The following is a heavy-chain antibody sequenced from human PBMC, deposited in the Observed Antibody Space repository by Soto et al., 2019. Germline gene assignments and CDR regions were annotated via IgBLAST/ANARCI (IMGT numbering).Heavy chain of an antibody. CDR3: ARTREGILWFGESH. CDR1: GFTFSSYA. CDR2: ISGSGGST. D-gene: IGHD3-10*01. Sequence: GGSLRLSCAASGFTFSSYAMSWVRQAPGKGLEWVSAISGSGGSTYYADSVKGRFTISRDNSKNTLYLQMNSLRAEDTAVYYCARTREGILWFGESHWGQGTLVTVS. J-gene: IGHJ4*02. V-gene: IGHV3-23*01.